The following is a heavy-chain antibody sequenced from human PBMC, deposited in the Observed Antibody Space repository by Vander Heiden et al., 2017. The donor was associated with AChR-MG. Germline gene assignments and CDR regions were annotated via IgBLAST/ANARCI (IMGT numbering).Heavy chain of an antibody. CDR3: ARFGVVDAFDI. J-gene: IGHJ3*02. CDR2: INPSGGST. V-gene: IGHV1-46*03. D-gene: IGHD3-16*01. Sequence: VQLVQSGAEVTKPGATVTVSCKASGYTSTSYYMHWVRQAAGQRLECMRIINPSGGSTSYAQKFQDRVTMARDTSTSTVYMELSSLRSADTAGYYCARFGVVDAFDIWGQGTMVTVSS. CDR1: GYTSTSYY.